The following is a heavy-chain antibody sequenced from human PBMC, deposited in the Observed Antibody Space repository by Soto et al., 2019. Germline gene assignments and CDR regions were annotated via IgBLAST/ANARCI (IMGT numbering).Heavy chain of an antibody. CDR1: GFTVSSNY. D-gene: IGHD3-3*01. V-gene: IGHV3-66*01. CDR3: ATASITIFGVVIDVRYYYMDV. J-gene: IGHJ6*03. Sequence: EVQLVESGGGLVQPGGSLRLSCAASGFTVSSNYMSWVRQAPGKGLEWVSVIYSGGSTYYADSVKGRFTISRDNSKNTLYLQMNSLRAEDTAVYYCATASITIFGVVIDVRYYYMDVWGKGTTVTVSS. CDR2: IYSGGST.